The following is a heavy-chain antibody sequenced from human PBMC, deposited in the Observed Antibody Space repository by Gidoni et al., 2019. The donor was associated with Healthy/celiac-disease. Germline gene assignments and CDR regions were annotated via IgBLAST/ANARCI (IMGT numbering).Heavy chain of an antibody. CDR1: GFTFSSYA. V-gene: IGHV3-64D*09. Sequence: EVQLVESGGGLVQPGGSLRLSCSASGFTFSSYAMHWVRQAPGKGQEYVSAISSNGGSTYYADSVKGRFTISRDNSKNTLYLQMSSLRAEDTAVYYCVKGDYYDSSGYYYNFSDPFDYWGQGTLVTVSS. CDR3: VKGDYYDSSGYYYNFSDPFDY. D-gene: IGHD3-22*01. J-gene: IGHJ4*02. CDR2: ISSNGGST.